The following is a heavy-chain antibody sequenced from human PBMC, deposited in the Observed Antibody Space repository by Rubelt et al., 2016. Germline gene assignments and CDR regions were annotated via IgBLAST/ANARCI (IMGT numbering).Heavy chain of an antibody. J-gene: IGHJ6*02. D-gene: IGHD6-6*01. CDR1: GGTFSSYA. CDR3: ASSLPNLFGIAARDYYYYYGMDV. CDR2: IIPIFGLA. V-gene: IGHV1-69*17. Sequence: QVQLVQSGAEVKKPGSSVKVSCKASGGTFSSYAISWVRQAPGQGLEWMGGIIPIFGLATYAQKFRGRVTITADKSTSTAYMGLSSLRSEDTAVYYCASSLPNLFGIAARDYYYYYGMDVWGQGTTVTVSS.